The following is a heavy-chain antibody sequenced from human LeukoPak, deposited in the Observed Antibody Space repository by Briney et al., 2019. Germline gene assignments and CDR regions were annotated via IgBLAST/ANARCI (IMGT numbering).Heavy chain of an antibody. CDR2: IKQDGSEK. CDR3: ARDEGWLQLD. D-gene: IGHD5-24*01. J-gene: IGHJ3*01. Sequence: PGGSLRLSCAASGFTFNNFAMIWVRQAPGKGLEWVANIKQDGSEKYYVDSVKGRFTISRDNAKNSLYLQMNSLRAEDTAVYYCARDEGWLQLDWGQGTMVTVSS. CDR1: GFTFNNFA. V-gene: IGHV3-7*01.